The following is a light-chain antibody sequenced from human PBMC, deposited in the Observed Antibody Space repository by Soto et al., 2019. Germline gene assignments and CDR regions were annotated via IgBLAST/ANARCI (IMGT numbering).Light chain of an antibody. CDR2: GAS. Sequence: EILMTQSPDSLSVSPGETAALSCRASQSLNTDLAWYQQKPGQAPRLLPYGASTRATGISTRFSGGGSGTEFTLTISGLQSEDSAVYYCQQYKSWPPITFGQGTRLEIK. CDR1: QSLNTD. V-gene: IGKV3-15*01. CDR3: QQYKSWPPIT. J-gene: IGKJ5*01.